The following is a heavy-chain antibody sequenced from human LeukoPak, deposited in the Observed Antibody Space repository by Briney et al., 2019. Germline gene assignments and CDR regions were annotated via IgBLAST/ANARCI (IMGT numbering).Heavy chain of an antibody. CDR3: PTPSSLRYGSGSPDY. Sequence: GGALRLSCVASGVTFSNYGMHWGRQAPGKGLEWVAFIRVDGSNKYYADSVKGRVTISRDNSKNTLFLQMSSLTAHDTSVYYCPTPSSLRYGSGSPDYWGQGTLVTVSS. D-gene: IGHD3-10*01. J-gene: IGHJ4*02. CDR2: IRVDGSNK. CDR1: GVTFSNYG. V-gene: IGHV3-30*02.